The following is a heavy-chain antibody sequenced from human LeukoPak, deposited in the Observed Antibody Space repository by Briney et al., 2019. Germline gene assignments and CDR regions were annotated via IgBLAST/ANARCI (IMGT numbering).Heavy chain of an antibody. CDR1: GFTFSSYG. D-gene: IGHD3-16*01. J-gene: IGHJ6*03. CDR3: ARERSNYGYYYMDV. CDR2: IWYDGSNK. Sequence: GGSLRLSCAASGFTFSSYGMHWVRQAPGKGLEWVAVIWYDGSNKYYADSVKGRFTISRDNAKNSLYLQMNSLRAEDTAVYYCARERSNYGYYYMDVWGKGTTVTVSS. V-gene: IGHV3-33*01.